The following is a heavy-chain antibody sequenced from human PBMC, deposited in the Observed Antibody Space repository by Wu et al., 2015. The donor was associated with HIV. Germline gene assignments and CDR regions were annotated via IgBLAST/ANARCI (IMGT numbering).Heavy chain of an antibody. Sequence: QVQLVQSGAEVKKPGSSVKVSCKASGGTFSGYAISWVRQAPGQGLEWMGGIIPIFGTANYAQKFQGRVTITADESTSTAYMELSSLRSEDTAVYYCARDLSSIAARPGPVCYWGQGTLVTVSS. V-gene: IGHV1-69*12. CDR3: ARDLSSIAARPGPVCY. J-gene: IGHJ4*02. CDR1: GGTFSGYA. CDR2: IIPIFGTA. D-gene: IGHD6-6*01.